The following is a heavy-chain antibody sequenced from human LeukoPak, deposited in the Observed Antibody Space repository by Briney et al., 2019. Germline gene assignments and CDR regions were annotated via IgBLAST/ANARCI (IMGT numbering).Heavy chain of an antibody. J-gene: IGHJ6*03. CDR1: GYTFTNYY. V-gene: IGHV1-46*01. CDR3: ARDTGTTDGYYYMDV. Sequence: ATVKVSCKASGYTFTNYYMHWVRQAPGQGLEWMGLINPGGGNTNYAQNFQGRVTMTRDTSTSTVYMELSSLRAEDTAVYYCARDTGTTDGYYYMDVWGKGTTVTVSS. CDR2: INPGGGNT. D-gene: IGHD1-1*01.